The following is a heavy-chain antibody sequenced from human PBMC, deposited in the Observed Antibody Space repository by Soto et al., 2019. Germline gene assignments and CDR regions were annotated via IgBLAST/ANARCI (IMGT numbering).Heavy chain of an antibody. J-gene: IGHJ4*02. CDR2: ISNSFSDGNT. Sequence: EVQLLESGGGLVQPGESLRLSCAASGFTFSNYAMDWVRQAPGKGLEWVSAISNSFSDGNTHYADSVKGRFTISRDNDKNTVFLEMNSLRAEDTAVYYCAKVFSPEGGNYFDHWGQGTLVTVSS. CDR1: GFTFSNYA. CDR3: AKVFSPEGGNYFDH. V-gene: IGHV3-23*01.